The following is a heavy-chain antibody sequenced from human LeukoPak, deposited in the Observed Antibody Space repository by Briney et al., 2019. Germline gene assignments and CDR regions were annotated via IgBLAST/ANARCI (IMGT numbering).Heavy chain of an antibody. Sequence: GGSLRLSCAAFGFSFSDHEMNWVRQAPGKGLEWVSYLSSSGNAYYADSVKGRFTISRDNSKNSLYLQMTSLRADDTAVYYCASGRGSYSPDYWGQGTLVTVSS. CDR2: LSSSGNA. V-gene: IGHV3-48*03. J-gene: IGHJ4*02. D-gene: IGHD1-26*01. CDR1: GFSFSDHE. CDR3: ASGRGSYSPDY.